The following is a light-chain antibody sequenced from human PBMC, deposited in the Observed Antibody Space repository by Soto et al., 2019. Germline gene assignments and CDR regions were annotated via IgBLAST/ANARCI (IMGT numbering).Light chain of an antibody. Sequence: EIVLTQSPATLSLSPRERATLSCRPSQSVRTNLAWYQQKPGQAPRLLIYDASNRATGIPARFSGSGSGTDFTLTISSLEPEDFAVYYCQQRSNWPPYTFGQGTKLEIK. CDR2: DAS. J-gene: IGKJ2*01. CDR3: QQRSNWPPYT. V-gene: IGKV3-11*01. CDR1: QSVRTN.